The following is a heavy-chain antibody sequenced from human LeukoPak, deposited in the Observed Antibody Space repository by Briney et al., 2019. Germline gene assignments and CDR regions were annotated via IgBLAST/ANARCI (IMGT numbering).Heavy chain of an antibody. CDR3: AELGITMIGGV. Sequence: GGSLRLSCAASGFTFSSYAMRWVRQAPGKGLEWVSYISSSGSTIYYADSVKGRFTISRDNAKNSLYLQMNSLRAEDTAVYYCAELGITMIGGVWGKGTTVTISS. D-gene: IGHD3-10*02. V-gene: IGHV3-48*03. CDR2: ISSSGSTI. J-gene: IGHJ6*04. CDR1: GFTFSSYA.